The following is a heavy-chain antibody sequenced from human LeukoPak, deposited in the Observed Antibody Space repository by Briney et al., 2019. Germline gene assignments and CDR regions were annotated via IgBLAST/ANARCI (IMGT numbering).Heavy chain of an antibody. D-gene: IGHD4-17*01. CDR1: GDSIRSYY. CDR3: ARVYGDNQYYFDY. Sequence: SETLSLTCTVSGDSIRSYYWSWIRQSPGKGLEWIGYIYYSGSTNYNPSLKSRVTISVDTSKNQFSLKLSSVTAADTAVYYCARVYGDNQYYFDYWGQGTLVTVSS. V-gene: IGHV4-59*01. J-gene: IGHJ4*02. CDR2: IYYSGST.